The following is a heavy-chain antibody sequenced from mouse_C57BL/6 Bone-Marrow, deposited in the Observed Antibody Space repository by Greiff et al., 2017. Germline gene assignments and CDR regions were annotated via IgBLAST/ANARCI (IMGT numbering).Heavy chain of an antibody. D-gene: IGHD1-1*01. V-gene: IGHV1-81*01. Sequence: QVQLQQSGAELARPGASVKLSCKASGYTFTSYGISWVKQRTGQGLEWIGEIYPRSGNTYYNEKFKGKATLTADKSSSTAYMELRSLTSEDSAVYFCARPDYYGSSYVDWYFDVWGTGTTVTVSS. J-gene: IGHJ1*03. CDR2: IYPRSGNT. CDR1: GYTFTSYG. CDR3: ARPDYYGSSYVDWYFDV.